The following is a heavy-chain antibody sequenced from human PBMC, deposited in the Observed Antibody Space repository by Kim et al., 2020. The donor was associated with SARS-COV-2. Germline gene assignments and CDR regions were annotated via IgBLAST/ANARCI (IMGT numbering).Heavy chain of an antibody. CDR1: GFTFSSYG. J-gene: IGHJ4*02. V-gene: IGHV3-30*18. D-gene: IGHD2-21*01. Sequence: GGSLRLSCAASGFTFSSYGMHWVRQAPGKGLEWVAVISYDGSNKYYADSVKGRFTISRDNSKNTLYLQMNSLRAEDTAVYYCAKVVAPTTNFDYWGQGTLVTVSS. CDR2: ISYDGSNK. CDR3: AKVVAPTTNFDY.